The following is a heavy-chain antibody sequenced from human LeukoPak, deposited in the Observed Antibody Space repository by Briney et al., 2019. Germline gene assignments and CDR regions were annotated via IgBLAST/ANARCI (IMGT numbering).Heavy chain of an antibody. CDR3: ARGLNYATVSYMDV. Sequence: ASVKVSCKASGYTFTSYGISWVRQAPGQGLEWMGWINPNSGGTNYAQKFQGRVTMTRDTSISTAYMELSRLRSDDTAVYYCARGLNYATVSYMDVWGKGTTVTVSS. D-gene: IGHD4-17*01. CDR2: INPNSGGT. V-gene: IGHV1-2*02. CDR1: GYTFTSYG. J-gene: IGHJ6*03.